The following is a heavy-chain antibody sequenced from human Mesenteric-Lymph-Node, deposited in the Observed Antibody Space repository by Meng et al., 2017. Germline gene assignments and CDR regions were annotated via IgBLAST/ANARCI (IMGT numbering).Heavy chain of an antibody. Sequence: QVHLVQSGAEVKKPGAAVKVPCKASGYTFTTYAIHWVRQAPGHRLEWMGWINAGNGNTRYSQKFQGRVSITRDTSASTAYMELSSLRSEDTAVYYCARCIAVAGNWFDPWGQGTLVTVSS. CDR2: INAGNGNT. D-gene: IGHD6-19*01. CDR3: ARCIAVAGNWFDP. CDR1: GYTFTTYA. V-gene: IGHV1-3*01. J-gene: IGHJ5*02.